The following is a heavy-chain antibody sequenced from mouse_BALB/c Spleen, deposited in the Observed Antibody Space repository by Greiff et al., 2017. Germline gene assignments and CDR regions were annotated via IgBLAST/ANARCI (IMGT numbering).Heavy chain of an antibody. CDR1: GDSITSGY. V-gene: IGHV3-8*02. CDR2: ISYSGST. Sequence: EVKLVESGPSLVKPSQTLSLTCSVTGDSITSGYWNWIRKFPGNKLEYMGYISYSGSTYYNPSLKSRISITRDTSKNQYYLQLNSVTTEDTATYYCARRGSSYEGYAMDYWGQGTSVTVSS. J-gene: IGHJ4*01. CDR3: ARRGSSYEGYAMDY. D-gene: IGHD1-1*01.